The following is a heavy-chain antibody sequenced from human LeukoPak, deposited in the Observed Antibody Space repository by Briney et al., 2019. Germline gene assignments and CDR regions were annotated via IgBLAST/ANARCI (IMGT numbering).Heavy chain of an antibody. D-gene: IGHD3-10*01. Sequence: SQPLSLTCAVSGGSISSGGYSWSWIRQPPGKGLEWIGYIYHSDTTYYNPSLKSRVTISVDRSKNQFSLKLTSVTAADTAVYYCASGYGSGSYSTLNYWGQGILVTVSS. CDR1: GGSISSGGYS. V-gene: IGHV4-30-2*01. CDR2: IYHSDTT. J-gene: IGHJ4*02. CDR3: ASGYGSGSYSTLNY.